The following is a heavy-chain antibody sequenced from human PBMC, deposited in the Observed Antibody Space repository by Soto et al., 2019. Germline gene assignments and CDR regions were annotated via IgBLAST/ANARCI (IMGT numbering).Heavy chain of an antibody. D-gene: IGHD6-19*01. CDR1: GFTFSSFS. J-gene: IGHJ4*02. V-gene: IGHV3-30-3*01. Sequence: QVQLVESGGGVVQPGRSLRLSCAASGFTFSSFSLHWVRQAPGKGLEWLALISYDGSTKYNADSVKGRFTVSRGNSNNTLYLQLSSLRPEDTAVYYCARTTTVAGTPEFDYWGQGTLVTVSS. CDR3: ARTTTVAGTPEFDY. CDR2: ISYDGSTK.